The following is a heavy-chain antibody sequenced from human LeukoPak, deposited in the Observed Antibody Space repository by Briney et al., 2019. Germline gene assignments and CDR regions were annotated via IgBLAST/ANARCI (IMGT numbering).Heavy chain of an antibody. CDR3: TREYISGPRQTDAFDI. V-gene: IGHV3-74*01. Sequence: GGPLRLSCVASGFTLGNHWMHWVRQAPGKGLVWVSRISGDEIWTSYADSVKGRFTISRDNAKDTLYLQMNGLRTEDTAVYYCTREYISGPRQTDAFDIWGRGTMVTVSS. D-gene: IGHD3-22*01. J-gene: IGHJ3*02. CDR2: ISGDEIWT. CDR1: GFTLGNHW.